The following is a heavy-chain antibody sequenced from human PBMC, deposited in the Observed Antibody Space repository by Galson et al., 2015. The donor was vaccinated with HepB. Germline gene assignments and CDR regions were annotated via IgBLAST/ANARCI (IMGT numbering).Heavy chain of an antibody. J-gene: IGHJ5*02. D-gene: IGHD3-16*01. Sequence: LRLSCAASGFTFSNYGVHWVRQAPGKGLEWLAVISYDGSYKYYADSVKGRFTVSRDSSRSTLYLQMNSLGTEDTAVYYCAKGGPGRIFMMINRSLGFDPWGQGTLVTVSS. CDR1: GFTFSNYG. CDR2: ISYDGSYK. CDR3: AKGGPGRIFMMINRSLGFDP. V-gene: IGHV3-30*18.